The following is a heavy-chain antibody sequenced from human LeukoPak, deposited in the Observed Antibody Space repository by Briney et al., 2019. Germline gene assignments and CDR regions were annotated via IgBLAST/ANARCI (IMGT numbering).Heavy chain of an antibody. CDR1: GFTFSNYN. D-gene: IGHD3/OR15-3a*01. CDR2: ISTTSTTI. V-gene: IGHV3-48*01. CDR3: ARGNGASYGFYGY. J-gene: IGHJ4*02. Sequence: PGGSLRLSCTASGFTFSNYNMNWVRQAPGKGLQWLAYISTTSTTIYYADSVKGRFTISRDNAKYSLYLQMNSLRVEDTAVYYYARGNGASYGFYGYWGQGTLVTVSS.